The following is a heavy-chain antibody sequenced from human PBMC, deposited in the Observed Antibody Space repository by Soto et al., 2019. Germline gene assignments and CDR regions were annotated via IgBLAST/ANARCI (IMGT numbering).Heavy chain of an antibody. J-gene: IGHJ5*02. Sequence: GGSLRLSCAASGFTFSNYAMSWVRQAPGKGLEWVSSISTSGGSTYYADPVKGRFAISRDNSRNTLYLQVNSLRAEDTAVYYCAKAGGSSTSNWFDPWGHGSLVTVSS. D-gene: IGHD2-2*01. CDR2: ISTSGGST. V-gene: IGHV3-23*01. CDR3: AKAGGSSTSNWFDP. CDR1: GFTFSNYA.